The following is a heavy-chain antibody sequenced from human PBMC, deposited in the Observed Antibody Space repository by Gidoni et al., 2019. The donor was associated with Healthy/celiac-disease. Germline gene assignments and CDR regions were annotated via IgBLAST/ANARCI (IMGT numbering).Heavy chain of an antibody. D-gene: IGHD3-10*01. CDR2: IIPIFGTA. J-gene: IGHJ5*02. Sequence: QVQLVQSGAEVKKPGSSVTVSCKASGGTFSSYPISWVRQAPGQGREWMGGIIPIFGTANYAQKFQGRVTITADEATSTAYMELSSLRSEDTAVYYCARDRYYYGSGSYSGRGIWFDPWGQGTLVTVSS. CDR3: ARDRYYYGSGSYSGRGIWFDP. V-gene: IGHV1-69*01. CDR1: GGTFSSYP.